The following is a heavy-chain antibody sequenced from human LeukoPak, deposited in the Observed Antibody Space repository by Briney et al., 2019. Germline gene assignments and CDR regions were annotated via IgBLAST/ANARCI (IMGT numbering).Heavy chain of an antibody. V-gene: IGHV1-46*01. CDR1: GYTFTSYY. D-gene: IGHD3-3*01. CDR3: ARAFGVVIKGYYYYMDV. CDR2: INPSGGST. Sequence: GASVKVSCKASGYTFTSYYMHWVRQAPGQGLEWMGIINPSGGSTSYAQKFQGRVTMTRDMSTSTVYMELSSLRSEDTAVYYCARAFGVVIKGYYYYMDVWGKGTTVTVSS. J-gene: IGHJ6*03.